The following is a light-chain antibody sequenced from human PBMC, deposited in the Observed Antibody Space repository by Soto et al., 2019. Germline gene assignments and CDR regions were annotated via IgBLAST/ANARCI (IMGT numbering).Light chain of an antibody. J-gene: IGKJ4*01. CDR1: QSVSNSH. CDR2: VAS. V-gene: IGKV3-20*01. CDR3: QQYDRSPL. Sequence: EIVLTQSPGALSLSPGERATLSCRASQSVSNSHSAWYQQKPGQAPRLLIYVASNRATGVSDRFSGSGSGTDFTRTITRLEREDSAVYDCQQYDRSPLFGGGTKVDI.